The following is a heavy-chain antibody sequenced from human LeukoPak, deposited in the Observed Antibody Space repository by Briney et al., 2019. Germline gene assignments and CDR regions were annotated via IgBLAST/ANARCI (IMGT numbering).Heavy chain of an antibody. CDR2: INSDESDI. J-gene: IGHJ4*02. D-gene: IGHD1-1*01. CDR1: GFPFSIYW. CDR3: ARGTTVAFDY. V-gene: IGHV3-74*01. Sequence: GGSLRLSYAASGFPFSIYWMHWVRQAPGKGLVWVSSINSDESDIRYADSVKGRFTISRDNAKNTVSLQMNSLRAEDTAVYYCARGTTVAFDYWGQGILVTVSS.